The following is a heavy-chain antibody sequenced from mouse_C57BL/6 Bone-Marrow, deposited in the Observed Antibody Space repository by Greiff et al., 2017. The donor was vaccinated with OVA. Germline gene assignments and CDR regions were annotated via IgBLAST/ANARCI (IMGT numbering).Heavy chain of an antibody. CDR2: IYPGDGAT. Sequence: VNVVESGPELVKPGASVKISCKASGYAFSSSWMNWVKQRPGKGLEWIGRIYPGDGATNYNGKFKGKATLTADKSSSTAYMQLISLTSEDSAVYFCARSDYNRFAYWGQGTLVTVSA. V-gene: IGHV1-82*01. J-gene: IGHJ3*01. CDR3: ARSDYNRFAY. CDR1: GYAFSSSW. D-gene: IGHD2-12*01.